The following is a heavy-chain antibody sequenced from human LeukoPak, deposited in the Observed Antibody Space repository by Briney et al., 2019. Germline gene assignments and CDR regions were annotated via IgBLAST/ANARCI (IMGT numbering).Heavy chain of an antibody. Sequence: EASVTVSCKVSGYTLTELSMHWVRQAPGKGGEWMGGFDPEDGETIYAQKFQGRVTMTEDTSTDTAYMELSSLRSEDTAVYYCATDRDTMVRGVIIPHGMDVWGQGTTVTVSS. CDR2: FDPEDGET. CDR1: GYTLTELS. D-gene: IGHD3-10*01. CDR3: ATDRDTMVRGVIIPHGMDV. J-gene: IGHJ6*02. V-gene: IGHV1-24*01.